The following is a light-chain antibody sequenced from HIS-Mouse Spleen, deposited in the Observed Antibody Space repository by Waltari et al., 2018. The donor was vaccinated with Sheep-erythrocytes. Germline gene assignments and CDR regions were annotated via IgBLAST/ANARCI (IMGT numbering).Light chain of an antibody. V-gene: IGLV2-23*01. Sequence: QSALTQPPPVSGPPGQRITLASTGTSRDVGSYTLVSWYQQHPGKAPKLMIYEGSKRPSGVSNRFSGSKSGNTASLTISGLQAEDEADYYCCSYAGSSTWVFGGGTKLTVL. J-gene: IGLJ3*02. CDR2: EGS. CDR3: CSYAGSSTWV. CDR1: SRDVGSYTL.